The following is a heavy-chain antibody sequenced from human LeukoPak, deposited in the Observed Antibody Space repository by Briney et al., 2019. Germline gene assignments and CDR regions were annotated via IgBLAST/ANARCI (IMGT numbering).Heavy chain of an antibody. CDR2: IKQDGSGK. D-gene: IGHD2-2*01. CDR1: GFTFSSYW. CDR3: AREVVPAAIDY. J-gene: IGHJ4*02. Sequence: GGSLRLSCAASGFTFSSYWMSWVRQAPGKGLEWVANIKQDGSGKYYVDSVKGRFTISRDNAKNSLYLQMNSLRAEDTAVYYCAREVVPAAIDYWGQGTLVTVSS. V-gene: IGHV3-7*03.